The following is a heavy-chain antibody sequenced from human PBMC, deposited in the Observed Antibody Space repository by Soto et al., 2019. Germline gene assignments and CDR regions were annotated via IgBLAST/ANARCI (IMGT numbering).Heavy chain of an antibody. CDR2: ITGDGGGT. Sequence: DVQLLESGGGLVQPGGSLRLSCAASGFTFTTYGMSWVRQAPGKALEWVSSITGDGGGTYYADSEKGRFTISRDNSRNTLYLQMNSLRAEDTAVYYCAKDLPSIGELFSSFDYWGHGTLVTVSS. CDR1: GFTFTTYG. V-gene: IGHV3-23*01. CDR3: AKDLPSIGELFSSFDY. D-gene: IGHD3-10*01. J-gene: IGHJ4*01.